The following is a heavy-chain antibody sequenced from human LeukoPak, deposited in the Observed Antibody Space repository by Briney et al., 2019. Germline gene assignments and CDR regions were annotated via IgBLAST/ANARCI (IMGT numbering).Heavy chain of an antibody. J-gene: IGHJ4*02. CDR3: ARNKKDYYDSSGLDY. V-gene: IGHV4-59*08. CDR1: GGFNTHYY. CDR2: FYHSGST. D-gene: IGHD3-22*01. Sequence: SETLSLTCSVSGGFNTHYYWSWIRQPPGKGLEWIGYFYHSGSTNYNPSLKSRVTISVDKSKNQFSLKLSSVTAADTAVYYCARNKKDYYDSSGLDYWGQGTLVTVSS.